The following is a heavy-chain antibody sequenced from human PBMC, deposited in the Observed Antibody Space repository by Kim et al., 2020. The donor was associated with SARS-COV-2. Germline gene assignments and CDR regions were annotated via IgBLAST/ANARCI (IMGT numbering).Heavy chain of an antibody. J-gene: IGHJ3*02. CDR1: GFTFSSYG. D-gene: IGHD3-22*01. CDR2: ISYDGSNK. Sequence: GGSLRLSCAASGFTFSSYGMHWVRQAPGKGLEWVAVISYDGSNKYYADSVKGRFTISRDNSKNTPYLQMNSLRAEDTAVYYCAKDSPYYDSSDTLLGSGAFDIWGQGTMVTVSS. CDR3: AKDSPYYDSSDTLLGSGAFDI. V-gene: IGHV3-30*18.